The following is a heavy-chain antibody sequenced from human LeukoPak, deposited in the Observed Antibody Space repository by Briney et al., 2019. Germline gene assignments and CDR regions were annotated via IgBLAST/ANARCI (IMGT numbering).Heavy chain of an antibody. CDR3: ARIPGGIYGAGDGAFDI. CDR1: GFTFSSYS. Sequence: GGSLRLSCAASGFTFSSYSMNWVRQAPGKGLEWVSYISSSGSTIYYADSVKGRFTISRDNAKNSLYLQMNSLRAEDTAVYYCARIPGGIYGAGDGAFDIWGQGTMVTVSS. D-gene: IGHD4-17*01. J-gene: IGHJ3*02. V-gene: IGHV3-48*04. CDR2: ISSSGSTI.